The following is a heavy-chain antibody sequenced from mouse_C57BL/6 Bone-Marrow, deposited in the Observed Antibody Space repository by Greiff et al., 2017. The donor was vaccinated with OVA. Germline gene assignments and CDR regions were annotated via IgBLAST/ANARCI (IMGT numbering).Heavy chain of an antibody. CDR3: ARVIYYGNFAWFAY. CDR2: ISSGSSTI. D-gene: IGHD2-1*01. J-gene: IGHJ3*01. V-gene: IGHV5-17*01. Sequence: DVKLVESGGGLVKPGGSLKLSCAASGFTFSDYGMHWVRQAPEKGLEWVAYISSGSSTICYADTVKGRFTISRDNAKNTLFLQMTSLRSEDTAMYYCARVIYYGNFAWFAYWGQGTLVTVSA. CDR1: GFTFSDYG.